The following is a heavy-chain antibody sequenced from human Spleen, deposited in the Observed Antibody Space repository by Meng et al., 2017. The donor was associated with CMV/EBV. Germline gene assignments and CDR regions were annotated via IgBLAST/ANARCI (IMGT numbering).Heavy chain of an antibody. Sequence: GESLKISCAASGFILSNYAMSWVRQAPGEGLEWVSSVSSSSKSIEYADSVKGRFTISRDNAKDSLFLHMRSLRVEDTAIYYCARIGTRTRRIATPRSQTYHYLDYWGQGTQVTVSS. CDR2: VSSSSKSI. J-gene: IGHJ4*02. V-gene: IGHV3-21*01. D-gene: IGHD6-13*01. CDR1: GFILSNYA. CDR3: ARIGTRTRRIATPRSQTYHYLDY.